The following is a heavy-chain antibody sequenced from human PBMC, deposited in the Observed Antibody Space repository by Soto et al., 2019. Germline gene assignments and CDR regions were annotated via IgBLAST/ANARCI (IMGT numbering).Heavy chain of an antibody. J-gene: IGHJ5*02. Sequence: EVQLLESGGGLVQPGGSLRLSCAASGFTFSTYAMSWVRQAPGRGLEWVSTIGTADNAYYAGSVKGRYTISRDDSKNTLYLQMNSLSVEDSAVYYCAKFRSGINPWGQGTLVTVSS. CDR3: AKFRSGINP. CDR1: GFTFSTYA. D-gene: IGHD6-19*01. CDR2: IGTADNA. V-gene: IGHV3-23*01.